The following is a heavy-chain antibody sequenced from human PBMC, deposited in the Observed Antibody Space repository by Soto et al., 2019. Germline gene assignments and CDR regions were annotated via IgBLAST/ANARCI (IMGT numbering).Heavy chain of an antibody. CDR1: GYSFTSYW. D-gene: IGHD4-17*01. Sequence: GESLKISRKGSGYSFTSYWISWVRQMPGKGLEWMGRIDPSDSYTNYSPSFQGHVTISADKSISTAYLQWSSLKASDTAMYYCATPRALDYGDYYYYYGMDVWGQGTTVTVSS. J-gene: IGHJ6*02. CDR2: IDPSDSYT. CDR3: ATPRALDYGDYYYYYGMDV. V-gene: IGHV5-10-1*01.